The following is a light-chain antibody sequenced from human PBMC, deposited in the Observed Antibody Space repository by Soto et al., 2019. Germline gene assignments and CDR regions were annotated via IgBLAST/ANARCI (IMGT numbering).Light chain of an antibody. V-gene: IGKV1-9*01. CDR3: QQLNSYPLT. Sequence: DIQLTQSPSSLPASVGDRVTITCRVSQGISSYLNWYRQKPGKVPKLLIYGASTLQSGVPARFSGSESGAVFTLRISSLQPEDFATYYCQQLNSYPLTFGGGTKV. CDR2: GAS. CDR1: QGISSY. J-gene: IGKJ4*01.